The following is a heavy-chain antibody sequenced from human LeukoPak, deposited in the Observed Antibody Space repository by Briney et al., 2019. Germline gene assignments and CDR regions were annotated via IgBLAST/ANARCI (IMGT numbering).Heavy chain of an antibody. J-gene: IGHJ5*02. V-gene: IGHV4-30-2*01. D-gene: IGHD1-1*01. Sequence: SETLSLTCAVSGGSISSGGYSGNWIRQPPGKGLEWIGYIYHSGSTYYNPALKSRFTISVDRSKNQFSVQLSSVTAADTAVYYCASILWNWNDVGWFEPWGQGTLVTVSS. CDR2: IYHSGST. CDR3: ASILWNWNDVGWFEP. CDR1: GGSISSGGYS.